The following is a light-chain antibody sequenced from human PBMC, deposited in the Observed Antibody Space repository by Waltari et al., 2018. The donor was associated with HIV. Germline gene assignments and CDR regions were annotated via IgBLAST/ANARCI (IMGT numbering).Light chain of an antibody. V-gene: IGLV2-14*01. CDR3: NSYTSSSTLV. Sequence: QSALTQPASVSGSPGQSITISCTGTSSDVGIYNYVSWYQQHPGKAPKLMIYDVSNRPSWVSTRFSGSKSDNTASLTISGLQAEDEADYYCNSYTSSSTLVFGGGTKLTVL. CDR2: DVS. J-gene: IGLJ3*02. CDR1: SSDVGIYNY.